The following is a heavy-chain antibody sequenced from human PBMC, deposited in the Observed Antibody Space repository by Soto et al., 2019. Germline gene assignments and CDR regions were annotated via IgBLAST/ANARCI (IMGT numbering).Heavy chain of an antibody. Sequence: EVQLVESGGGFVETGGSLRLSCAASGFTFNGAWMIWVRQAPGKGLGWVGRIKSKVDAGTTDYTAPVKGRFTISRDDLKNTLYLQMNSLKTEDTAMYFCAADVPSQGRGEFDYWAREPKLPFRQ. CDR3: AADVPSQGRGEFDY. D-gene: IGHD5-12*01. V-gene: IGHV3-15*07. CDR1: GFTFNGAW. CDR2: IKSKVDAGTT. J-gene: IGHJ4*02.